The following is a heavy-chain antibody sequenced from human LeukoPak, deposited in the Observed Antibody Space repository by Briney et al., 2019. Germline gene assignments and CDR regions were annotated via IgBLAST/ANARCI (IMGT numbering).Heavy chain of an antibody. CDR3: AKYPIRRSRDYYYGMDV. CDR1: GFTFDDYA. V-gene: IGHV3-9*01. D-gene: IGHD2-21*01. CDR2: ISWNSGSI. Sequence: PGRSLRLSCAASGFTFDDYAMHWVRQAPGKGLEWVSGISWNSGSIGYADSVKGRFTISRDNAKNSLYLQMSSLRAEDTAVYYCAKYPIRRSRDYYYGMDVWGQGTTVIVSS. J-gene: IGHJ6*02.